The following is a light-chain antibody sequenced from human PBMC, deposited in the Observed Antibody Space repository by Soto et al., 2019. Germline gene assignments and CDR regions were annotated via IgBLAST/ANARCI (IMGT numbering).Light chain of an antibody. V-gene: IGLV2-11*01. CDR1: SSDVGGYNY. CDR2: DVT. CDR3: CSYAGSPHVV. J-gene: IGLJ2*01. Sequence: QSVLTQARSVSGSPGQSVTISCTGTSSDVGGYNYVSWYQQHPGKAPKLMIYDVTKRPSGVPDRFSGSKSGNTASLTISGLQAEDEADYYCCSYAGSPHVVFGGGTKLTVL.